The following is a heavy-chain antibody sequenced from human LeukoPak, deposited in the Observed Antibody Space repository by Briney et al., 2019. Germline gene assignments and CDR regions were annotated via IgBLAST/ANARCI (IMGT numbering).Heavy chain of an antibody. CDR2: INTNTGNP. D-gene: IGHD6-6*01. CDR3: ARVGPPSSSSFYYYYYGMDV. V-gene: IGHV7-4-1*02. CDR1: GYTFTSYA. Sequence: ASVKVSCKASGYTFTSYAMNWVRQAPGQGLEWMGWINTNTGNPTYAQGFTGRFVFSLDTSVSTAYLQISSLKAEETAVYYCARVGPPSSSSFYYYYYGMDVWGQGTTVTVSS. J-gene: IGHJ6*02.